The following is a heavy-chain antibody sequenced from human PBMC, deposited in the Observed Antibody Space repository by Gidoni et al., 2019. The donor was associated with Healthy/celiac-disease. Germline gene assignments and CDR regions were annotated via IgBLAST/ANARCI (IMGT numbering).Heavy chain of an antibody. J-gene: IGHJ4*02. D-gene: IGHD3-3*01. CDR2: IYGGGST. CDR3: AKGGSLRFLEWLPIDY. V-gene: IGHV3-66*01. Sequence: EVQLVESGGGLVKPGGSLRLSCAASGFTVSSNYMSLVRQAPGKGLEWVSVIYGGGSTDYADSVKGRFTISRDNSKNTLYLQMNSLRAEDTAVYYCAKGGSLRFLEWLPIDYWGQGTLVTVSS. CDR1: GFTVSSNY.